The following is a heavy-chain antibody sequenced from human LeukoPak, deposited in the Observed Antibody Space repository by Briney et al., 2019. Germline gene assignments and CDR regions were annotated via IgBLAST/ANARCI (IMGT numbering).Heavy chain of an antibody. Sequence: GGSLRLSCAASGFTFSDYYMRWIRQAPGKGLEWVSYISSSGSTIYYADSVKGRFTISRDNAKNSLYLQMNSLRAEDTAVYYCASRGALYCSSTSCAFDIGGQGTRVTVSS. J-gene: IGHJ3*02. CDR2: ISSSGSTI. CDR1: GFTFSDYY. V-gene: IGHV3-11*04. CDR3: ASRGALYCSSTSCAFDI. D-gene: IGHD2-2*01.